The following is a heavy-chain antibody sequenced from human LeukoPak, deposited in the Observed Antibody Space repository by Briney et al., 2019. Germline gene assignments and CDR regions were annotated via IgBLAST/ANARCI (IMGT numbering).Heavy chain of an antibody. CDR2: IIPILGIA. D-gene: IGHD6-13*01. Sequence: SVKVSCKASGGTFSSYAISWLRQAPGQGLEWMGRIIPILGIANYAQKFQGRVTITADKSTSTAYMELSSLRSEDTAVYYCARGIAAAAGDYWGQGTLVTVSS. J-gene: IGHJ4*02. CDR3: ARGIAAAAGDY. CDR1: GGTFSSYA. V-gene: IGHV1-69*04.